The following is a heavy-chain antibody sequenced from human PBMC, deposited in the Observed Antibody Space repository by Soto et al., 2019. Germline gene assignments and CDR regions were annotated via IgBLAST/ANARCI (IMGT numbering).Heavy chain of an antibody. CDR1: GFTFSSYG. CDR2: ISYDGSNK. V-gene: IGHV3-30*18. Sequence: GGSLRLSCVASGFTFSSYGMHWVRQAPGKGLEWVAVISYDGSNKYYADSVKGRFTISRDNSKNTLYLQMNSLRAEDTAVYYCAKEAGIKLWFAQYYFDYWGQGTMVIVSA. J-gene: IGHJ4*02. D-gene: IGHD5-18*01. CDR3: AKEAGIKLWFAQYYFDY.